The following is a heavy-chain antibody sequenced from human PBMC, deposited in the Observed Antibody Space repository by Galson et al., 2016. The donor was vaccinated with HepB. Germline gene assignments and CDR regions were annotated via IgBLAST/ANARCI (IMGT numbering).Heavy chain of an antibody. D-gene: IGHD6-19*01. V-gene: IGHV5-51*01. Sequence: QSGAEVKKPGESLKISCRGSGYSFSSYWIGWVRQMPGKGLEWLGNIYPGDSDTRYSPSFQGQVSISADKSITTAYLQWSSLKASDTAFYYCARRGSGWSLFDSGGQGTLVTVAS. CDR2: IYPGDSDT. CDR1: GYSFSSYW. J-gene: IGHJ4*02. CDR3: ARRGSGWSLFDS.